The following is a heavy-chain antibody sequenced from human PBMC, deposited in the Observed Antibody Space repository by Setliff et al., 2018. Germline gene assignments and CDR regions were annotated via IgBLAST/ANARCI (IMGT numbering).Heavy chain of an antibody. Sequence: KASETLSLTCTVSGGSISSSYWSWIRQPPGKGLEWIGYIYSSGSTNNNPSLKSRATISVDTSKNQFSLKLSSVTAADTAVYYCARAAKYDSSGYYGFWFDPWGQGTLVTVSS. CDR2: IYSSGST. J-gene: IGHJ5*02. D-gene: IGHD3-22*01. V-gene: IGHV4-59*01. CDR3: ARAAKYDSSGYYGFWFDP. CDR1: GGSISSSY.